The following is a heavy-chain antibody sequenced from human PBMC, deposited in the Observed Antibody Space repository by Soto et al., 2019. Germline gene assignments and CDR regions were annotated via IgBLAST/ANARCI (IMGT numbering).Heavy chain of an antibody. J-gene: IGHJ4*02. Sequence: GWSLRLSCASSGFTFISYAMNWVRQTQEKGLEWVSSISSTSSYTHYSDSVRGRFTISRDNANNSLFLQMNSLRAEDTATYYCARDLALAGNYWGQGALVTVSS. CDR1: GFTFISYA. CDR2: ISSTSSYT. D-gene: IGHD6-19*01. CDR3: ARDLALAGNY. V-gene: IGHV3-21*01.